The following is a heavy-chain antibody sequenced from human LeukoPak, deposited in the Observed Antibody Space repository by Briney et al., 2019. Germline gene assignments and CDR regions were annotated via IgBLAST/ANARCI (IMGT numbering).Heavy chain of an antibody. D-gene: IGHD3-10*01. J-gene: IGHJ5*02. V-gene: IGHV3-15*01. CDR3: TTRITMVRGVIYP. Sequence: GGSLRLSCAASGFTFSNAWMNWVRQAPGKGLEWVGRIKSKTDGGTTDYAAPVKGRFTISRDDSKNTLYLQMNSLKTEDTAVYYCTTRITMVRGVIYPWGQGTLVSVSS. CDR1: GFTFSNAW. CDR2: IKSKTDGGTT.